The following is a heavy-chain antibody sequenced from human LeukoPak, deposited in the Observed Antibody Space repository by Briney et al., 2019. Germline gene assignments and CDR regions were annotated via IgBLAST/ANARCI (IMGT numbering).Heavy chain of an antibody. CDR3: ARDKYSYSYVLAFDY. Sequence: GASVKVSCKASGGTFSSYAISWVRQAPGQGLEWMGAIIPIFGTANYAQKFQGRVTITTDESTSTAYMELSSLRSEDTAVYYCARDKYSYSYVLAFDYWGQGSLVTVSS. CDR2: IIPIFGTA. D-gene: IGHD5-18*01. V-gene: IGHV1-69*05. J-gene: IGHJ4*02. CDR1: GGTFSSYA.